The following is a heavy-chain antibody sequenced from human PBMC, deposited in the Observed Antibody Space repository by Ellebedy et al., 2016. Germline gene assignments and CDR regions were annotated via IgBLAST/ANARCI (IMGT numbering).Heavy chain of an antibody. V-gene: IGHV6-1*01. J-gene: IGHJ3*02. CDR2: TYYRSKWYN. D-gene: IGHD5-24*01. CDR3: VRGQFTAFDI. CDR1: GDSVSSNSGA. Sequence: SETLSLTXAISGDSVSSNSGAWNWIRQSPSRGLEWLGRTYYRSKWYNEYALSVKSRIIINPDTSKNQFSLQLNSVTPEDTAMYYCVRGQFTAFDIWGQGTMVTVSS.